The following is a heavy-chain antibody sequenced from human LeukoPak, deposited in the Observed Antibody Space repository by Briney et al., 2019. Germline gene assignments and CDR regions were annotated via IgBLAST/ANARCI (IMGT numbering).Heavy chain of an antibody. V-gene: IGHV5-10-1*01. Sequence: GESLKISCKASGFTFTSYWISWVRQIPGKGLEWMGRIDPSDSSTNYSPSFQGHVTISADQSITTAYLQWTSLKASDIAMYYCARHVYYDSRRGLDCWGQGSLVTVSS. D-gene: IGHD3-22*01. J-gene: IGHJ4*02. CDR1: GFTFTSYW. CDR2: IDPSDSST. CDR3: ARHVYYDSRRGLDC.